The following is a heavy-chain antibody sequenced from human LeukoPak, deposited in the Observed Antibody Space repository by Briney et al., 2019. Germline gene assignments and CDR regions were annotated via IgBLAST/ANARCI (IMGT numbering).Heavy chain of an antibody. CDR3: ASDSIAAAGTRYYGMDV. CDR1: GGSISRYY. Sequence: SETLSLTCTVSGGSISRYYWSWIRQPPGKGREGMGYIYYSGSTNYNPSLNSRVTISVDTSKNQFSLKLSSVTAADTAVYYCASDSIAAAGTRYYGMDVWGQGPTVTVSS. V-gene: IGHV4-59*01. D-gene: IGHD6-13*01. CDR2: IYYSGST. J-gene: IGHJ6*02.